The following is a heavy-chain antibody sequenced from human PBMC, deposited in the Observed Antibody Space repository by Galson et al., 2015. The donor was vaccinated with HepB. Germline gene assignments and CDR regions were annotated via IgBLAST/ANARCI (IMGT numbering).Heavy chain of an antibody. V-gene: IGHV1-2*02. D-gene: IGHD2-8*01. Sequence: SVKVSCKASGYPFSDYYMHWVRQAPGQGLEWMGWINPNTGDTTYAQKFRGRVTMTRDTSISTAYLELSSLISDDTAMYYCARDWEYCANGVCSNFWYFDLWGRGTLVTVSS. J-gene: IGHJ2*01. CDR2: INPNTGDT. CDR3: ARDWEYCANGVCSNFWYFDL. CDR1: GYPFSDYY.